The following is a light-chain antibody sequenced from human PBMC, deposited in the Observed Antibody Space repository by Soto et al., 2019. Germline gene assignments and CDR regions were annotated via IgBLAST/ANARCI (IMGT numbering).Light chain of an antibody. CDR2: DVS. V-gene: IGLV2-14*03. CDR3: ISYTMIRTYV. Sequence: QPVLTLPAFVSGSPGHSMAISCTGTSSDSGSYNYVSWHQHHPGKAPKVMIYDVSSRPSGVSNRFSGSKSGNTASLTISGLQVEDEGDYSCISYTMIRTYVFGKGTKINV. CDR1: SSDSGSYNY. J-gene: IGLJ1*01.